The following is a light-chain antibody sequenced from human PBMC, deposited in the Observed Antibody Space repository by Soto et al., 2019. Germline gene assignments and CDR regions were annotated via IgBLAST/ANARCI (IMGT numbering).Light chain of an antibody. CDR3: QQYDSSVWT. J-gene: IGKJ1*01. Sequence: EIVLTQSPGTLSLSPGERATLSCRASQSVSSTSLAWYQQKPGQAPRLLMYGVSRRATGLPDIFSGSAAGTYFTLIINRLEAEVFAVYFWQQYDSSVWTFGQGTKVEIK. CDR1: QSVSSTS. V-gene: IGKV3-20*01. CDR2: GVS.